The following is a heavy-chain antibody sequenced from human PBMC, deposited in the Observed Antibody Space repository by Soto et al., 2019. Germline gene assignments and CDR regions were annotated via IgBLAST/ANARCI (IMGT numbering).Heavy chain of an antibody. J-gene: IGHJ5*02. CDR1: GGSISSYY. D-gene: IGHD5-12*01. CDR2: IYYSGST. Sequence: ASETLSLTCSVSGGSISSYYWSWIRQPPGKGLEWIAYIYYSGSTYYNPSLKSRVTISVDRSKNQFSLKLSSVTAADTAVYYCVGSIGAFWFDPWGQGTLVTVSS. CDR3: VGSIGAFWFDP. V-gene: IGHV4-59*12.